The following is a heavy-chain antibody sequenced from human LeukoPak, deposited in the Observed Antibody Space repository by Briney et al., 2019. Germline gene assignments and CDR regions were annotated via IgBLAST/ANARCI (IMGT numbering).Heavy chain of an antibody. Sequence: SETLSLTCTVSGGSISNCYWSWIRQAPGKGLEWIGYIYYSGTTKYNPSLMSRVTISVDTSKNQFSLRLSSVAAGDTAVYYCARHGGSYFYYWGQGTLVTVSS. D-gene: IGHD1-26*01. CDR1: GGSISNCY. V-gene: IGHV4-59*08. CDR2: IYYSGTT. J-gene: IGHJ4*02. CDR3: ARHGGSYFYY.